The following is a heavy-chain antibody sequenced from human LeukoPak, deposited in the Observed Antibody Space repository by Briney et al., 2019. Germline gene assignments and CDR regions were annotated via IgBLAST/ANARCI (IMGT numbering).Heavy chain of an antibody. CDR1: GGSFSGYY. D-gene: IGHD3-16*01. CDR2: INHSGST. Sequence: SETLSLTCAVYGGSFSGYYWSWIRQPPGKGLEWIGEINHSGSTNYNPSLKSRVTISVDTSKNQFSLKLSSVTAADTAVYYCARWWEFGGVSPIWGPGTMVTVSS. V-gene: IGHV4-34*01. CDR3: ARWWEFGGVSPI. J-gene: IGHJ3*02.